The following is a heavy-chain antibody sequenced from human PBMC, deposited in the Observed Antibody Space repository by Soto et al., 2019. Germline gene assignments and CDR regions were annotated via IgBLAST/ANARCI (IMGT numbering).Heavy chain of an antibody. V-gene: IGHV3-21*01. D-gene: IGHD2-8*01. Sequence: EVQLVESGGGLVKPGGSLRLSCVASGFTFSGYSINWVRQAPGKGLEWVSYISGPSIYIYYADSVKGRFTISRDNAKSAVYMQMNSLRAEDTAVYCRARGLRNGSDVWGQGATVSVSS. J-gene: IGHJ6*02. CDR3: ARGLRNGSDV. CDR1: GFTFSGYS. CDR2: ISGPSIYI.